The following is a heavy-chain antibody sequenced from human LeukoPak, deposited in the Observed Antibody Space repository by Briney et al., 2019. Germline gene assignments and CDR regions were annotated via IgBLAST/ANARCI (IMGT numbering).Heavy chain of an antibody. D-gene: IGHD6-13*01. CDR3: ARGAVAAAGTIGWFDP. J-gene: IGHJ5*02. CDR2: ISAYNGYT. CDR1: AYTFTSYG. Sequence: GASVKVSCQASAYTFTSYGISWVRQAPGQGLEWMGWISAYNGYTNYVQKLQGRVTMTTDTSTSTAYMELRSLRSDDTAVYYCARGAVAAAGTIGWFDPWGQGTLVTVSS. V-gene: IGHV1-18*01.